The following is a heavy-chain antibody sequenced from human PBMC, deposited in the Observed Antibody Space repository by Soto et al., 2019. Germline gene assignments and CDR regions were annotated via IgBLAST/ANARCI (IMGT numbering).Heavy chain of an antibody. Sequence: QEQLQESGPGLVKPSETLSLTCTVSGGSVSSSSYYWSWIRQPPGKGLEWIGDIYYSGSTDYNPSLKSLVTISADTSKNQFSLEVTSVTAADTAMYHCASAKGGNNFLEYWGQGILVTVSS. D-gene: IGHD5-12*01. CDR2: IYYSGST. CDR1: GGSVSSSSYY. CDR3: ASAKGGNNFLEY. J-gene: IGHJ4*02. V-gene: IGHV4-61*01.